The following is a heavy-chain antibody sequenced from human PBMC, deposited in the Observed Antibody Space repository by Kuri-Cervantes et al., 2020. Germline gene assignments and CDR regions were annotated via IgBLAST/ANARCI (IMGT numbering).Heavy chain of an antibody. CDR1: GFTFSDYY. V-gene: IGHV3-11*01. J-gene: IGHJ5*02. D-gene: IGHD3-3*01. CDR2: IGNSSSTI. Sequence: GGSLRLSCAASGFTFSDYYMSWIRQAPGKGLEWVSYIGNSSSTIYYADSVKGRFTISRDNAKNTLYLQMNSLIVEDTAVYYCTRDGVVNWFDPWGQGTLVTVSS. CDR3: TRDGVVNWFDP.